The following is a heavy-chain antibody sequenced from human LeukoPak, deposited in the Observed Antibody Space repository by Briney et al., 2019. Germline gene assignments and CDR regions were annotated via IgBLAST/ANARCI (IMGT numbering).Heavy chain of an antibody. J-gene: IGHJ5*02. CDR2: IYYIGST. Sequence: SETLSLTCTVSGSSISTYYWSWVRQPPRKGLEWIGCIYYIGSTNYNPSLKSRVSISVDTSKNQFSLKLSSVTAADTAVYYCARLGLWFRSLDPWGQGTLVTVSS. CDR1: GSSISTYY. V-gene: IGHV4-59*08. CDR3: ARLGLWFRSLDP. D-gene: IGHD5-18*01.